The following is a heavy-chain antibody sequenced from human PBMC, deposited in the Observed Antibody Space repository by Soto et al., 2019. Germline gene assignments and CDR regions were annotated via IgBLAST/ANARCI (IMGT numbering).Heavy chain of an antibody. Sequence: SETLSLTCTVSDGSISSSYWSWIRQPPGKGLEWVGYIYYSGITKYNPSLQSRVTISLDTSKNQFSLRLSSVTAADTAVYYCARHGYDYGPPGYWGQGTLVTVSS. CDR2: IYYSGIT. D-gene: IGHD5-18*01. J-gene: IGHJ4*02. CDR1: DGSISSSY. CDR3: ARHGYDYGPPGY. V-gene: IGHV4-59*08.